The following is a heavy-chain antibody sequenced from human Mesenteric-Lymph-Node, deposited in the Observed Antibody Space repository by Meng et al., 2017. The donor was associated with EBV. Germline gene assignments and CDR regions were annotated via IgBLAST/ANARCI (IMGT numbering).Heavy chain of an antibody. V-gene: IGHV4-34*01. CDR1: GGSLSGYY. CDR2: ITHSGST. CDR3: ARQYYYDPNWYFDP. J-gene: IGHJ5*02. D-gene: IGHD3-22*01. Sequence: QVQLQQWGAGLLKPSETLSLTCAVYGGSLSGYYWSWIRQPPGKGLEWIGEITHSGSTNYNPSLKSRVTISVDTSNNQFSLKLHSVTAADTAVYYCARQYYYDPNWYFDPWGQGTLVTVSS.